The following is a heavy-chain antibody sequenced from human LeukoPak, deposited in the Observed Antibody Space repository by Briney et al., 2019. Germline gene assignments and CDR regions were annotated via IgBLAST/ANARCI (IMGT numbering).Heavy chain of an antibody. CDR1: GGSFSGYY. Sequence: SETLSLTCAVYGGSFSGYYWSWIRQPPGKGLEWIGEINHSGSTNYNPSLKSRVTISVDTSKNQFSLKLSSVTAADTAVYYCARVGITMVRGVIGWTYYYYGMDVWGQGTTVTVSS. V-gene: IGHV4-34*01. CDR3: ARVGITMVRGVIGWTYYYYGMDV. CDR2: INHSGST. D-gene: IGHD3-10*01. J-gene: IGHJ6*02.